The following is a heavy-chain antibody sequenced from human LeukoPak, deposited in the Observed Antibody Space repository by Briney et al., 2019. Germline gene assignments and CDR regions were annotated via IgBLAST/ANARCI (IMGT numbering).Heavy chain of an antibody. CDR2: IIPIFGTA. J-gene: IGHJ4*02. V-gene: IGHV1-69*06. CDR3: ASTPQYSSSWYATSSIDY. D-gene: IGHD6-13*01. Sequence: ASVKVSCKASGGTFSSYAISWVRQAPGQGLEWMGGIIPIFGTANYAQKFLGRVTITADKSTSTAYMELSSLRSEDTAVYYCASTPQYSSSWYATSSIDYWGQGTLVTASS. CDR1: GGTFSSYA.